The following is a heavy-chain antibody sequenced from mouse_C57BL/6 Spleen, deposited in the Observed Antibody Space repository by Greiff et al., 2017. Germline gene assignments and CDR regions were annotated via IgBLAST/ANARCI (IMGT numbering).Heavy chain of an antibody. CDR2: IYPGSGST. D-gene: IGHD2-1*01. Sequence: QVQLQQSGAELVRPGASVKLSCKASGYTFTSYWMHWVKQRPGQGLEWIGDIYPGSGSTNYNEKFKSKATLTVDTSSSTAYMQLSSLTSEDSAVYYCGYGNYEGFAYWGQGTLVTVSA. CDR1: GYTFTSYW. V-gene: IGHV1-55*01. J-gene: IGHJ3*01. CDR3: GYGNYEGFAY.